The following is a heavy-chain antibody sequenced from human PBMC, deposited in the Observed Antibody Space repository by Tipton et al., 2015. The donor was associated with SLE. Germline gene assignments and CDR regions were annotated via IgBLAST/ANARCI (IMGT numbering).Heavy chain of an antibody. V-gene: IGHV5-10-1*01. CDR1: GYSFTSYW. Sequence: QLVQSGAEVKKPGESLRISCKGSGYSFTSYWISWVRQMPGKGLEWMGRIDPSDSYTDYRPSLLGHVTISVDRSISTAYLQWSSLKASDTAMYYCARRVVDYGDSNRFDPWGQGTLVTVSS. J-gene: IGHJ5*02. CDR3: ARRVVDYGDSNRFDP. D-gene: IGHD4-17*01. CDR2: IDPSDSYT.